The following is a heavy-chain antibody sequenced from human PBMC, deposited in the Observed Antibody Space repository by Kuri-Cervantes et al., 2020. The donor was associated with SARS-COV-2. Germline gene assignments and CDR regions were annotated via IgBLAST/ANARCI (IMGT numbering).Heavy chain of an antibody. CDR3: ARAYGFLRYIYYMDV. CDR2: VNHRGST. J-gene: IGHJ6*03. V-gene: IGHV4-34*01. CDR1: GGSFSGYY. Sequence: GSLRLSCAVYGGSFSGYYWSWIRQSPGKGLEWIGEVNHRGSTNYNPSLKSRVTISVDTSSKQFSLHLGSVTAADTAVYYCARAYGFLRYIYYMDVWGRGTTVTVSS. D-gene: IGHD4-17*01.